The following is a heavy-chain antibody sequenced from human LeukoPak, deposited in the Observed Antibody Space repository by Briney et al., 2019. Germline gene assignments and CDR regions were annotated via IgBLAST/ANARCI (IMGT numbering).Heavy chain of an antibody. CDR3: ARLPPGRWLRYWYFDL. CDR2: ISSSGSIT. Sequence: GGSLRLSCAASGFTFSDYYMTWIRQAPGKGLECISYISSSGSITHYADSVKGRFTISRDNAKNSLYLQMNSLRDEDTAVYYCARLPPGRWLRYWYFDLWGRGTLVTVSS. V-gene: IGHV3-11*01. J-gene: IGHJ2*01. D-gene: IGHD5-24*01. CDR1: GFTFSDYY.